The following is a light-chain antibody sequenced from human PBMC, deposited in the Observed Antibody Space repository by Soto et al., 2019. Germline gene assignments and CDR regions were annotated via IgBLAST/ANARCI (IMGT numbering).Light chain of an antibody. CDR3: ISYAGINNLGV. CDR1: SSDVGGYKY. J-gene: IGLJ1*01. CDR2: EVN. V-gene: IGLV2-8*01. Sequence: QSALTQPPSASGSPGQSVTISCTGTSSDVGGYKYVSWYQQHPGKAPKLMIFEVNKRPSGVPDRFSGYKSGNTASLTVSGLQAEDEADYYCISYAGINNLGVFGTGTKLTVL.